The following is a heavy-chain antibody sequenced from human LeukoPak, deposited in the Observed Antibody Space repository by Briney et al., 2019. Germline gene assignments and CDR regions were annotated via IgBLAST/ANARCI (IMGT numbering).Heavy chain of an antibody. CDR1: GFTFSSYE. D-gene: IGHD1-7*01. V-gene: IGHV3-48*03. Sequence: GGSLRLSCAASGFTFSSYEMNWVRQAPGKGLEWVSYISSSDSTIYYADSVKGRFTISRDNAKNSLYLQMNSLRAEDTAVHYCARGGTGTMFDWGQGTLVTVSS. J-gene: IGHJ4*02. CDR2: ISSSDSTI. CDR3: ARGGTGTMFD.